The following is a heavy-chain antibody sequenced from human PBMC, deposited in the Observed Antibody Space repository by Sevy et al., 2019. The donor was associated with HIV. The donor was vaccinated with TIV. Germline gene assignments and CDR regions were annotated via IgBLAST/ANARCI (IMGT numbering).Heavy chain of an antibody. CDR3: ANFDY. CDR2: ISYDGSNK. J-gene: IGHJ4*02. Sequence: GGSLRLSCAASGFTFSSYAMHWVRQAPGKGLEWVAVISYDGSNKYYAHSVKGRFTISRDNSKNTLYLQMNSLRAEDTAVYYCANFDYWGQGTLVTVSS. V-gene: IGHV3-30-3*01. CDR1: GFTFSSYA.